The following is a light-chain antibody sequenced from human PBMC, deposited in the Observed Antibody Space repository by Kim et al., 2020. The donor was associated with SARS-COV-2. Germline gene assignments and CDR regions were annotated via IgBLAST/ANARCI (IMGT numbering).Light chain of an antibody. J-gene: IGLJ2*01. CDR1: TLRSLF. CDR2: VNK. CDR3: NSLDRSGNHVV. V-gene: IGLV3-19*01. Sequence: ALVQTVSITCQGDTLRSLFANWYQQKPGQAPVLVIYVNKNRPSGIPDRFSGSSSGNTASLTITGAQAEDEADYYCNSLDRSGNHVVFGGGTQLTVL.